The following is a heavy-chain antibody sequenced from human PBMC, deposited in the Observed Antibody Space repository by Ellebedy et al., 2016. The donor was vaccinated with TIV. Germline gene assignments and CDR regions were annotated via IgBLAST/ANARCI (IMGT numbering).Heavy chain of an antibody. Sequence: SETLSLXXTVSGGSISSYYWSWIRQPAGKGLEWIGRIYTSGSTNYNPSLKSRVTMSVDTSKNQFSLKLSSVTAADTAVYYCARAPAAGTSDEYYYYYYMDVWGKGTTVTVSS. CDR1: GGSISSYY. CDR3: ARAPAAGTSDEYYYYYYMDV. CDR2: IYTSGST. V-gene: IGHV4-4*07. J-gene: IGHJ6*03. D-gene: IGHD6-13*01.